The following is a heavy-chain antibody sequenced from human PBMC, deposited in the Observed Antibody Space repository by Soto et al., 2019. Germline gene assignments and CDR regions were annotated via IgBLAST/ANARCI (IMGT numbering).Heavy chain of an antibody. CDR2: IYYSGST. J-gene: IGHJ5*02. V-gene: IGHV4-59*01. CDR3: ASLVRSVGCSGGSCYWGWFDP. CDR1: GGSISSYY. D-gene: IGHD2-15*01. Sequence: SETLSLTCTVSGGSISSYYWSWIRKTPGKGLEWIGYIYYSGSTNFNPSLKSRVTISVDTSKNQFSLKLSSVTAADTAVYYCASLVRSVGCSGGSCYWGWFDPWGQGTLVTVSS.